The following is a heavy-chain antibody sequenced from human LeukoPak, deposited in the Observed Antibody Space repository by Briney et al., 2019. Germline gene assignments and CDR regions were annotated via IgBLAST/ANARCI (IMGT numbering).Heavy chain of an antibody. D-gene: IGHD4-23*01. CDR1: GGTFSSYA. V-gene: IGHV1-69*13. CDR2: IIPIFGIA. Sequence: SVKVSCKASGGTFSSYAISWVRQAPGQGLEWMGGIIPIFGIANYAQKFQGRVTITADESTSTAYMELSSLRSEDTAVYYCAGGNTVVTWGNFDYWGQGTLVTVSS. J-gene: IGHJ4*02. CDR3: AGGNTVVTWGNFDY.